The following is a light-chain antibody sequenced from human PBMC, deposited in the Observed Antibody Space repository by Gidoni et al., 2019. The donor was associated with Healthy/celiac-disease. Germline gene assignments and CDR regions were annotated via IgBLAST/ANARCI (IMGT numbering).Light chain of an antibody. CDR1: QSLLHSNGYNY. CDR2: LGS. V-gene: IGKV2-28*01. CDR3: MQALQTPRT. Sequence: DIVMTQFPLSLPVTPGEPASISCRSGQSLLHSNGYNYLDWYLQKPGQSPQLLIYLGSNRASGVPDRFSGSGSGTDFTLKISKVEAEDVGVYYCMQALQTPRTFGPGTKVDIK. J-gene: IGKJ3*01.